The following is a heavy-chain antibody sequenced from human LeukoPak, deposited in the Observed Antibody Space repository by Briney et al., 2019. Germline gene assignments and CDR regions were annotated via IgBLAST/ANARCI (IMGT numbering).Heavy chain of an antibody. Sequence: PSETLSLTCTVSGGSISSSSYYLGWIRQPPGKGLEWIGSIYYSGSTYYNPSLKSRVTISVDTSKNQFSLKLSSVTAADTAVYYCARLTGFAYQLLYGFFDYWGQGTLVTVSS. CDR2: IYYSGST. V-gene: IGHV4-39*07. J-gene: IGHJ4*02. CDR1: GGSISSSSYY. CDR3: ARLTGFAYQLLYGFFDY. D-gene: IGHD2-2*02.